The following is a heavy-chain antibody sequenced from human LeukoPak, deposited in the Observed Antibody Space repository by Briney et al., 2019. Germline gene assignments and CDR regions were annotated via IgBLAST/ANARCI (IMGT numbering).Heavy chain of an antibody. J-gene: IGHJ5*02. D-gene: IGHD3-10*01. CDR1: CGSITSGCYC. CDR2: IYYSGST. V-gene: IGHV4-39*01. CDR3: ARPSTMVRGVTFWFDP. Sequence: MPSQTQSLTCTVSCGSITSGCYCWGWIRQPPGKGREWIGSIYYSGSTYYNPSLKSRVTISVDTSKNQFSLKLSSVTAADTAVYYCARPSTMVRGVTFWFDPCGQGTLVTVSS.